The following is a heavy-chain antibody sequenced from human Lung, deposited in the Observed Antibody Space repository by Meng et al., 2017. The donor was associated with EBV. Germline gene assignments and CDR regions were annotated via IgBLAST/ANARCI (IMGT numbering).Heavy chain of an antibody. D-gene: IGHD1-26*01. CDR2: INDSGST. Sequence: QLPLQQWGDGPLKPSETLSLTCAVYGGSFSGSFSGYYWSWIRQAPGKGLEWIGEINDSGSTDYNPSLKSRLTISVDRSKSQFSLELSSVTAADTAVYYCARSTFDYWGQGTLVTVSS. CDR3: ARSTFDY. J-gene: IGHJ4*02. V-gene: IGHV4-34*01. CDR1: GGSFSGSFSGYY.